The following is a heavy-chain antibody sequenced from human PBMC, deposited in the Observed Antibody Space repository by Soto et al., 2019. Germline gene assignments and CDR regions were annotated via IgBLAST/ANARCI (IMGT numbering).Heavy chain of an antibody. V-gene: IGHV3-74*03. J-gene: IGHJ4*02. CDR2: IKSDGSST. CDR3: ASAAPFNYGGNSGFDF. CDR1: GFTFSNNW. D-gene: IGHD4-17*01. Sequence: EVHLVESGGGLAQPGGSLRLSCEASGFTFSNNWIHGVRQAPGKGRVWVSGIKSDGSSTTYADSVKGRFTISRDNAKNTLYLQMNSLRAEDTAVYYCASAAPFNYGGNSGFDFWGQGTLVTVSS.